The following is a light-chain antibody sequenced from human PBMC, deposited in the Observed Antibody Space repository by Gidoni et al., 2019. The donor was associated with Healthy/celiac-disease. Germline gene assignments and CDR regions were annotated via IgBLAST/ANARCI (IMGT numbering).Light chain of an antibody. Sequence: DIQMTQSPSSLSASVGDRVTITCRASQSISSYLNWYQQKPGKAPKLLIYAASSLQSGVPSSFSGSGSGTDFTLTISSLQPEDFATYYGQQSYSTLGFXGXTKVEIK. CDR2: AAS. CDR3: QQSYSTLG. V-gene: IGKV1-39*01. CDR1: QSISSY. J-gene: IGKJ4*01.